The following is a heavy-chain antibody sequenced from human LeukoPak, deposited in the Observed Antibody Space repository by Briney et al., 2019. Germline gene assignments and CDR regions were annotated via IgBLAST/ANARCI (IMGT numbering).Heavy chain of an antibody. V-gene: IGHV1-46*01. D-gene: IGHD6-13*01. J-gene: IGHJ4*02. CDR1: GYTFTSYY. CDR3: ARAHGLGAAGYYFDY. Sequence: ASVKVSCKASGYTFTSYYMHWVRQAPGPGLEWMGIVNPSGGSRSYAQKFQGRVTMTRDTSTTAVYMELSSLRSEDTAVYYCARAHGLGAAGYYFDYWGQGTLVTVSS. CDR2: VNPSGGSR.